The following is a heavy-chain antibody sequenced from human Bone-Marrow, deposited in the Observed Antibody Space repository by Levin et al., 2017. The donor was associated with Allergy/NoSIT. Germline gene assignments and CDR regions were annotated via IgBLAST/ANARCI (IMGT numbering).Heavy chain of an antibody. V-gene: IGHV5-51*01. D-gene: IGHD1-7*01. CDR1: GYSFTSYW. Sequence: HGESLKISCRGSGYSFTSYWIGWVRQMPGKGLDWMGIISPGDSDTSYSPSFQGRVTISVDKSITTAYLHLSSLEASDTAIYYCARQTSPSDVDYWGQGTLVTVSS. J-gene: IGHJ4*02. CDR2: ISPGDSDT. CDR3: ARQTSPSDVDY.